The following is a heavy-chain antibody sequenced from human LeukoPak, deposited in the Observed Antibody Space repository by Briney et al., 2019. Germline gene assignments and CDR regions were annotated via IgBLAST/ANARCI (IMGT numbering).Heavy chain of an antibody. Sequence: GGSLRLSCAASGFTFDDYAMHWVRQAPGKGLEWVSGISWNSGSIGYADSVKGRFTISRDNAKNSLYLQMNSLRAEDTALYYCVNFDYWGQGTLVTVSS. V-gene: IGHV3-9*01. CDR1: GFTFDDYA. J-gene: IGHJ4*02. CDR3: VNFDY. CDR2: ISWNSGSI.